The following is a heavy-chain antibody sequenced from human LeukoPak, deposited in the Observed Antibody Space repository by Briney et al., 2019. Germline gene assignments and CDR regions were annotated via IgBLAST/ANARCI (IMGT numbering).Heavy chain of an antibody. D-gene: IGHD3-10*01. V-gene: IGHV1-69*06. CDR1: GVTFSNFA. CDR2: IIPIFGTA. J-gene: IGHJ5*02. CDR3: ARARITMVRGVVNWFDP. Sequence: SVTVSCKASGVTFSNFAISWVRQAPGQGLEWMGGIIPIFGTANYAQKFQGRVTITADKSTSTAYMELSSLRSDDTAVYYCARARITMVRGVVNWFDPWGQGTLVTVSS.